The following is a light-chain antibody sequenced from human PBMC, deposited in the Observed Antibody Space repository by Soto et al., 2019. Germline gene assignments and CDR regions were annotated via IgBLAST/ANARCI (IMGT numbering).Light chain of an antibody. Sequence: QSALTQPASVSGSPGQSITISCTGTGSDVGSYKLVSWYQQHPDKAPKLIIYEGNKRPSGVSNRFSGSKSGDTASLTISGLQAEDEADYYCCSYAGDSADVVFGGGTKVTVL. CDR1: GSDVGSYKL. J-gene: IGLJ2*01. CDR2: EGN. CDR3: CSYAGDSADVV. V-gene: IGLV2-23*01.